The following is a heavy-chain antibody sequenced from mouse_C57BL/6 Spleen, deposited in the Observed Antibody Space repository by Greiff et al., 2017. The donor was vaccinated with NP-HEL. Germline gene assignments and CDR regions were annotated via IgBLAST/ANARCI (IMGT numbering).Heavy chain of an antibody. Sequence: EVKLQQSGPELVKPGASVKMSCKASGYTFTDYNMHWVKQSHGKSLEWIGYINPNNGGTSYNQKFKGKATLTVNKSSSTAYMELRSLTSEDSAVYYCASTPGSSGSFAYWGQGTLVTVSA. CDR2: INPNNGGT. D-gene: IGHD3-2*02. V-gene: IGHV1-22*01. CDR1: GYTFTDYN. J-gene: IGHJ3*01. CDR3: ASTPGSSGSFAY.